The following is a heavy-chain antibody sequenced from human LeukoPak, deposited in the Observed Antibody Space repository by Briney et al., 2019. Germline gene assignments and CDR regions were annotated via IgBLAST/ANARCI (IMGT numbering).Heavy chain of an antibody. CDR1: GFSISSGYY. D-gene: IGHD1-26*01. Sequence: SETLSLTCTVSGFSISSGYYWGWIRQPPGKGLEWIGSFYHSGSTYYNPSLKSRVTISVDTSKNQFSLKLSSVTAADTAVYYCARASGSYSDYWGQGTLVTVSS. CDR3: ARASGSYSDY. CDR2: FYHSGST. V-gene: IGHV4-38-2*02. J-gene: IGHJ4*02.